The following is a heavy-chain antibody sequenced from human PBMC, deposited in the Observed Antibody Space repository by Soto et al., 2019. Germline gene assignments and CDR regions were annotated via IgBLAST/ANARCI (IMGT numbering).Heavy chain of an antibody. CDR2: TYYNGNA. CDR3: ARHFVAVVIKGWGY. V-gene: IGHV4-39*01. D-gene: IGHD3-22*01. J-gene: IGHJ4*02. Sequence: QLQLQESGPGLVKPSETLSLTCTVSGDSIDRSNYYWDWIRQPPGKGLEWIGTTYYNGNAYYNPSLKCRVTMSVDTSKNQFSLKLISVTAADTAVYYCARHFVAVVIKGWGYWGQGTLVTVSS. CDR1: GDSIDRSNYY.